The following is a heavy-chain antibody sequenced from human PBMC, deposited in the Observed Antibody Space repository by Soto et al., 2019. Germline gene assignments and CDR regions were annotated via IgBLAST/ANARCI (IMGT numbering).Heavy chain of an antibody. CDR1: GYTFNIYG. D-gene: IGHD2-15*01. CDR2: ISAYNGNT. J-gene: IGHJ3*02. V-gene: IGHV1-18*01. Sequence: QVQLVQSGAEVKKPGASVKVSCKASGYTFNIYGISWVRQAPGQGLERMGWISAYNGNTDYAQKLQGRVTMTTDTSTATTYMELTSLTSDDTAVYYCARDRVVGAADAFGIWGQGTMVTVSS. CDR3: ARDRVVGAADAFGI.